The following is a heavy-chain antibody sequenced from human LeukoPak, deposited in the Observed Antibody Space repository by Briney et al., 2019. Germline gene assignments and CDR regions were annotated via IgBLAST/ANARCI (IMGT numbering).Heavy chain of an antibody. CDR1: GGSISSYY. CDR3: ARDLVLGPFDP. CDR2: IYYSGST. J-gene: IGHJ5*02. Sequence: SQTLSLTCTVSGGSISSYYWSWIRQPPGKGLEWIGYIYYSGSTNYNPSLKSRVTISVDTSKNQFSLKLSSVTAADTAVYYCARDLVLGPFDPWGQGTLVTVSS. V-gene: IGHV4-59*01.